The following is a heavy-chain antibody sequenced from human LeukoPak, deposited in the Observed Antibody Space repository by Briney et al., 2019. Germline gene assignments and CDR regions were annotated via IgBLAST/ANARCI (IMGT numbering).Heavy chain of an antibody. Sequence: SETLSLTCAVSGYSISIGYYWGWIRQPPGKGLEWIGSIYHGGSTYYNPSLKSRVTISVDTSKNQFSLKLSSVTAADTAVYYCARAATVTGTTNVDYWGQGTLVTVSS. V-gene: IGHV4-38-2*01. D-gene: IGHD1-20*01. CDR3: ARAATVTGTTNVDY. CDR2: IYHGGST. CDR1: GYSISIGYY. J-gene: IGHJ4*02.